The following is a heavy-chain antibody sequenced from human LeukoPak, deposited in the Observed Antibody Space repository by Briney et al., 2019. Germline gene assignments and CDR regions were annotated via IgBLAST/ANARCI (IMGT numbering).Heavy chain of an antibody. D-gene: IGHD3-22*01. CDR3: ARGLYKYDGSGAFDI. V-gene: IGHV1-2*02. CDR2: INPNSGGT. CDR1: GYTFTGYY. Sequence: ASVKVSCKASGYTFTGYYMHWVRQAPGQGLEWMGWINPNSGGTNYAQKFHGRVTMTRDTSISTAYMELSRLRSDDTAVYYCARGLYKYDGSGAFDIWGQGTMVTVSS. J-gene: IGHJ3*02.